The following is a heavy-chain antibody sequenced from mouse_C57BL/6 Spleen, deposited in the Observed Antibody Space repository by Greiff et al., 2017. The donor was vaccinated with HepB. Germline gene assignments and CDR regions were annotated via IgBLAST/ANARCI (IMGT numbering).Heavy chain of an antibody. Sequence: QVQLQQPGAELVKPGASVKLSCKASGYTFTSYWMQWVKQRPGQGLEWIGEIDPSDSYTNYNQKFKGKATLTVDPSSSTAYMQLSSLTSEDSAVYYCARLDTTVPTGYFDVWGTGTTVTVSS. CDR3: ARLDTTVPTGYFDV. D-gene: IGHD1-1*01. V-gene: IGHV1-50*01. CDR2: IDPSDSYT. J-gene: IGHJ1*03. CDR1: GYTFTSYW.